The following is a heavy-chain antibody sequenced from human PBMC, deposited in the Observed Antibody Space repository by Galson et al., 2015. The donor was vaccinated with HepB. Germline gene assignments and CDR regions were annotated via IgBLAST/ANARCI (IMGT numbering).Heavy chain of an antibody. J-gene: IGHJ5*02. D-gene: IGHD1-26*01. Sequence: SLRLSCAASGFTFSSYSMNWVRQAPGKGLEWVSSISSSSSYIYYADSVKGRFTISRDNAKNSLYLQMNSLRAEDTAVYYCARGSAPGSHPIGGWFDPWGQGTLVTVSS. CDR1: GFTFSSYS. CDR3: ARGSAPGSHPIGGWFDP. CDR2: ISSSSSYI. V-gene: IGHV3-21*01.